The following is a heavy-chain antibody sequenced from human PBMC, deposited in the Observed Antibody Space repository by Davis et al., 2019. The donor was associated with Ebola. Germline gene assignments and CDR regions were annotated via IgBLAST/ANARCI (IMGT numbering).Heavy chain of an antibody. CDR1: GGTFSKYA. CDR2: IIPISRTS. CDR3: AWGSSSYYYYGMDV. V-gene: IGHV1-69*13. D-gene: IGHD7-27*01. Sequence: SVKVSCKASGGTFSKYAISWVRQAPGQGLEWMGGIIPISRTSNYAQKFQGRVTITADESTNTAYMELSSLRSEDTAVYYCAWGSSSYYYYGMDVWGQGTTVNVSS. J-gene: IGHJ6*02.